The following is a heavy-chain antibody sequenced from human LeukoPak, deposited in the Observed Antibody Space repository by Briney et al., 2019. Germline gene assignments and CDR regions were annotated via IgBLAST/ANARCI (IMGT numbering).Heavy chain of an antibody. CDR1: GYTLTELS. J-gene: IGHJ4*02. V-gene: IGHV1-24*01. CDR3: ATYPPHPPPPRYFDY. CDR2: FDPEDGET. Sequence: ASVKVSCKVSGYTLTELSMHWVRQAPGKGLEWMGGFDPEDGETIYAQKFQGRVIMTEDTSTDTAYMELSSLRSEDTAVYYCATYPPHPPPPRYFDYWGQGTLVTVSS.